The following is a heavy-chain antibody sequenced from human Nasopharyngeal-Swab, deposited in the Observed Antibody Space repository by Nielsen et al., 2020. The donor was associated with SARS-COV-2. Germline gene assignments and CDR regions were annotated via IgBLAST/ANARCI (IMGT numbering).Heavy chain of an antibody. CDR1: AFTLRNYN. D-gene: IGHD3-3*01. Sequence: GESLKISCSASAFTLRNYNMNLVRPAPGKGLEWVSSMRSPIFYPFYADSVKGRFTISRDNAKNSLYLQMDSLRAEDTAVYYCAREGGSRVLEGPYYFNGMDVWGQGTTVTVSS. J-gene: IGHJ6*02. CDR3: AREGGSRVLEGPYYFNGMDV. V-gene: IGHV3-21*01. CDR2: MRSPIFYP.